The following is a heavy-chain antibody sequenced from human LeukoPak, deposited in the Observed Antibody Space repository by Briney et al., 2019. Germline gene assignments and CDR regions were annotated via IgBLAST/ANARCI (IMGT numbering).Heavy chain of an antibody. CDR1: GGSISSYY. J-gene: IGHJ6*02. D-gene: IGHD2-15*01. Sequence: SETLSLTCTVSGGSISSYYWSWIRQPPGKGLEWMGYIYYSGSTNYNPSLNSRVTISVDTSKNQFSLKLSSVTAADTAVYYCARHGFCSGGSCSDYYYVMDVWSQGTTVTVSS. CDR3: ARHGFCSGGSCSDYYYVMDV. V-gene: IGHV4-59*08. CDR2: IYYSGST.